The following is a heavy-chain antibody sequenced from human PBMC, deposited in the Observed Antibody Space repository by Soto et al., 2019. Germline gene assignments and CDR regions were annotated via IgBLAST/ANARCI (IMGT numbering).Heavy chain of an antibody. D-gene: IGHD5-18*01. CDR3: ARDPGTAMAWDGYFDY. V-gene: IGHV4-61*08. CDR2: IYYSGST. Sequence: PSETLSLTCTVSGGSISSGGYYWSWIRQHPGKGLEWIGYIYYSGSTNYNPSLKSRVTISVDTSKNQFSLKLSSVTAADTAVYYCARDPGTAMAWDGYFDYWGQGTLVTVSS. CDR1: GGSISSGGYY. J-gene: IGHJ4*02.